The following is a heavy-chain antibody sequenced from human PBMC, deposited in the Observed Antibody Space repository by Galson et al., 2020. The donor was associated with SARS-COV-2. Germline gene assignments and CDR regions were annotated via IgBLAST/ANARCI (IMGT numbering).Heavy chain of an antibody. J-gene: IGHJ6*03. CDR1: GGSFSDYS. Sequence: SETLSPTCAVYGGSFSDYSWTCVRQPPGMGPESLGETNFGGDTHSNPPPTRRLTLPVHTSNNQFSLNLRSVAVADAGLYFCARGREGVVPAPVLGLGPFYSYYYMDVWGKGTSVTVSS. V-gene: IGHV4-34*01. CDR2: TNFGGDT. D-gene: IGHD2-2*01. CDR3: ARGREGVVPAPVLGLGPFYSYYYMDV.